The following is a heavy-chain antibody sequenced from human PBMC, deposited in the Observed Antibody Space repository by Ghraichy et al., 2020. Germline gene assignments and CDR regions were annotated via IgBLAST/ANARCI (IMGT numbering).Heavy chain of an antibody. Sequence: GGSLRLSCAASGFTFSIYWMSWVRQAPGKGLEWVANIKQDGSEKYYVDSVKGRFTISRDNAKNSLYLQMNSLRAEDTAVYYCARVRDYGDPVDYWGQGTLVTVSS. CDR1: GFTFSIYW. J-gene: IGHJ4*02. V-gene: IGHV3-7*01. D-gene: IGHD4-17*01. CDR3: ARVRDYGDPVDY. CDR2: IKQDGSEK.